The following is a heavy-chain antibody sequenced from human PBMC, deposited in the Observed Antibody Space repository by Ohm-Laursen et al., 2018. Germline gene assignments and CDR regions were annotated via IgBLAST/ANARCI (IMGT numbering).Heavy chain of an antibody. CDR1: EFTFSSYA. J-gene: IGHJ4*02. V-gene: IGHV3-23*01. CDR2: ITASGGST. CDR3: AKSSAYSYASYFDY. D-gene: IGHD5-18*01. Sequence: SLRLSCAASEFTFSSYAMSWVRQAPGKGLEWVSGITASGGSTKYADSVKGRFTISRDNSKSTLFLQMSSLRAEDTAVYSCAKSSAYSYASYFDYWGRGALVTVSS.